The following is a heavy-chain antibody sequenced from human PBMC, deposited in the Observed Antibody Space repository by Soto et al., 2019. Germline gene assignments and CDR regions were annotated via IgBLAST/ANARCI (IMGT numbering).Heavy chain of an antibody. CDR1: GGSISSTNW. D-gene: IGHD6-19*01. J-gene: IGHJ4*02. Sequence: QVQLQESGPGLVKPSGTLSLTCAVSGGSISSTNWWSWVRQPPGKGLEWIGEIYHSGSTNSNPSLKXXVXMXADKSKNQFSLILNSVTAADTAVYYCARGQWLAFDYWGQGTLVTVSS. CDR2: IYHSGST. V-gene: IGHV4-4*02. CDR3: ARGQWLAFDY.